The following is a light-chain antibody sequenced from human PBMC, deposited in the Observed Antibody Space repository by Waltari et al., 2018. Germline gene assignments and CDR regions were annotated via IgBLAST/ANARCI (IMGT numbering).Light chain of an antibody. J-gene: IGLJ2*01. CDR2: EFS. Sequence: SSLTPPASVSGSPTQYITISCTGTSSAVAPHKLFSWYPQHPVKAPKHTIYEFSKRPSGVSNRFSGSKSGNTASLTISGLQAEDEADYYCCSYAGSSVVFGGGTKLTVL. CDR1: SSAVAPHKL. CDR3: CSYAGSSVV. V-gene: IGLV2-23*02.